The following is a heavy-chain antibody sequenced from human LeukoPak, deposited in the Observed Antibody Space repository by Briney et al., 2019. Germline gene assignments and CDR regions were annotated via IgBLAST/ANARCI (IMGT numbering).Heavy chain of an antibody. Sequence: PSETLSLTCTVSGGSISSYYWSWIRQPPGKGLEWIGYIYYSGSTNYNPSLKSRVTISVDTSKNQFSLKLSSVTAADTAVYYCATVVYGWFDPWGQGTLVTVSS. V-gene: IGHV4-59*01. CDR2: IYYSGST. CDR1: GGSISSYY. J-gene: IGHJ5*02. CDR3: ATVVYGWFDP. D-gene: IGHD3-16*01.